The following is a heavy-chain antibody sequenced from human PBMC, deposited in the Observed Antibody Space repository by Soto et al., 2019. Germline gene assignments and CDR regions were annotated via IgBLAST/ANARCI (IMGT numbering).Heavy chain of an antibody. CDR1: GYTFTTYG. Sequence: QVQLVQSGAEVKKPGASVKVSCKASGYTFTTYGISWVRQAPGQGLEWLGWISSNNDYTDFAQRLQGRVTMTTDTSTNTAYMELRSLRSDDSAVYYCVRDDSSGPGRFDPWGQGTLVTVSP. CDR2: ISSNNDYT. CDR3: VRDDSSGPGRFDP. V-gene: IGHV1-18*01. D-gene: IGHD3-22*01. J-gene: IGHJ5*02.